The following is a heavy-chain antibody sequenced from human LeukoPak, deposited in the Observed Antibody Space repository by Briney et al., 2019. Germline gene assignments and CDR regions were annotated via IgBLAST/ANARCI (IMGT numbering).Heavy chain of an antibody. J-gene: IGHJ6*02. Sequence: PSETLSLTCTVSGGSISSYYWSWIRQPPGKGLEWIGYIYYSGSTNYNPSLKSRVTISVDTSKNQFSLKLSSVTAADTAVYYCARHAEGPQQWLAGYYYYGMDVWGQGTTVTVSS. CDR1: GGSISSYY. CDR2: IYYSGST. V-gene: IGHV4-59*08. CDR3: ARHAEGPQQWLAGYYYYGMDV. D-gene: IGHD6-19*01.